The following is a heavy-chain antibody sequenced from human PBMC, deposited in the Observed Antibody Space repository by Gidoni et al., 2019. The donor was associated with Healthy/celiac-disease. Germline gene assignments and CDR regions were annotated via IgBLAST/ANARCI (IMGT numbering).Heavy chain of an antibody. D-gene: IGHD1-26*01. CDR3: ARDSGSSPFDY. CDR2: IYSGGSK. V-gene: IGHV3-53*02. Sequence: EVQLVETVGGLSQPGGSLRLSCAASGFTVSSNYMSWVRQAPGKGLEWVSVIYSGGSKSSADSVKGRFTISRDNSKNTLYLQMNSLRAEDTAVYYCARDSGSSPFDYWGQGTLVTVSS. J-gene: IGHJ4*02. CDR1: GFTVSSNY.